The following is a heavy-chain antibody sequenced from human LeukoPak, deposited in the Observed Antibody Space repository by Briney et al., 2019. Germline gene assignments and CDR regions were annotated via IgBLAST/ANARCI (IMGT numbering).Heavy chain of an antibody. V-gene: IGHV3-11*01. D-gene: IGHD2/OR15-2a*01. CDR3: ATNLIGAGEYFQQ. Sequence: GGSLRLSCAASGLRFSDYYVSWIRQAPGKGLQWVSYISSGGDIMHYADSVRGRFTSSRDNAKNSGYLEMNSLGAEDTAVYYCATNLIGAGEYFQQWGQGTLVTVSS. CDR2: ISSGGDIM. CDR1: GLRFSDYY. J-gene: IGHJ1*01.